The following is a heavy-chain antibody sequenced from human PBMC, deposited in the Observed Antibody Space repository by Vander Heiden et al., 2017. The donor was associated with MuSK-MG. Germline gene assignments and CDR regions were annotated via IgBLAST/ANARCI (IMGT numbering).Heavy chain of an antibody. J-gene: IGHJ3*02. CDR3: TRTLDWNLGDAFDI. V-gene: IGHV3-49*03. D-gene: IGHD1-7*01. CDR2: IRSKAYGGTT. CDR1: GFTFGDYA. Sequence: EVQLVESGGGLVQPGRSLRLSCTASGFTFGDYAMSWFRQAPGKGLEWVGFIRSKAYGGTTEYAASVKGRFTISRDDSKSIAYLQMNSLKTEDTAVYYCTRTLDWNLGDAFDIWGQGTMVTVSS.